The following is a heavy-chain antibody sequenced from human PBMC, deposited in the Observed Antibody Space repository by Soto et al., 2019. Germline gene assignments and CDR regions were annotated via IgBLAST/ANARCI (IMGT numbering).Heavy chain of an antibody. Sequence: QVQLVQSGAEVKKPGASVKVSCKASGYTFTSYAMQWVRQAPGQRLEWMGWINAGNGNTKYSQKFQGRVTITSDTSASKDYMELSSLRSEDTAVYYCARDQGGWTDYWGQGTLVTVSS. CDR2: INAGNGNT. D-gene: IGHD6-19*01. CDR1: GYTFTSYA. J-gene: IGHJ4*02. CDR3: ARDQGGWTDY. V-gene: IGHV1-3*01.